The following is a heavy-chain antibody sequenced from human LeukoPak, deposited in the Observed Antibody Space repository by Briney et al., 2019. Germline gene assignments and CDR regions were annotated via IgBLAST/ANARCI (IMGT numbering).Heavy chain of an antibody. D-gene: IGHD3-22*01. CDR2: ISGDGGST. V-gene: IGHV3-43*02. J-gene: IGHJ4*02. CDR1: GFTFDDYA. CDR3: AKDRYYYDSSGASYDY. Sequence: PGGSLRLSCAASGFTFDDYAMHWVRQAPGKGLEWVSLISGDGGSTYYADSVKGRFTISRDNSKNSLYLQINSLRTEDTALYYCAKDRYYYDSSGASYDYWGQGTLVTVSS.